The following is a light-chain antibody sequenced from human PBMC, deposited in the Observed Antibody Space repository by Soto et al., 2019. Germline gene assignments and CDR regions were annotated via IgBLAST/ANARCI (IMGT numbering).Light chain of an antibody. V-gene: IGKV2-30*01. CDR3: MQGTHWPPYT. CDR2: KVS. CDR1: QSLAYSDGNTY. J-gene: IGKJ2*01. Sequence: DVVMTQSPLSLPVTLGQPASISCRSSQSLAYSDGNTYLNWFQQRPGQSPRRLISKVSNRDSGVPDRFIGSGSGTDFTLKISWVEAEDVGVYYCMQGTHWPPYTFGQGTKLEIK.